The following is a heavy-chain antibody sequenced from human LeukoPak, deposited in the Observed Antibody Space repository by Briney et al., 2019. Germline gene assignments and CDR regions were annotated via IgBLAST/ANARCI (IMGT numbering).Heavy chain of an antibody. D-gene: IGHD1-26*01. CDR1: GFTFSSYA. J-gene: IGHJ4*02. CDR3: AKRSHMLGATNPNYYFDH. V-gene: IGHV3-23*01. Sequence: GGSLRLSCAASGFTFSSYAMSWVRQAPGKGLEWVSAISITVGGTYYADSVKGRFTISRDNSKNTLYLQMNSLSAEDTAVYYCAKRSHMLGATNPNYYFDHWGQGTLVTVSS. CDR2: ISITVGGT.